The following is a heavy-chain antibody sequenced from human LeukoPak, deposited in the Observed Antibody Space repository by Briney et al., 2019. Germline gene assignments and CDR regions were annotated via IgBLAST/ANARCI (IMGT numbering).Heavy chain of an antibody. CDR3: ARGGWFGELMSYYYYMDV. Sequence: GSLRLSWAASGFPFSSFALIWIRQPPGKGLEGIGYIYYSGSTNYNPSLKSRVTISVDTSKNQFSLKLSSVTAADTAVYYCARGGWFGELMSYYYYMDVWGKGTTVTISS. V-gene: IGHV4-59*01. CDR1: GFPFSSFA. CDR2: IYYSGST. J-gene: IGHJ6*03. D-gene: IGHD3-10*01.